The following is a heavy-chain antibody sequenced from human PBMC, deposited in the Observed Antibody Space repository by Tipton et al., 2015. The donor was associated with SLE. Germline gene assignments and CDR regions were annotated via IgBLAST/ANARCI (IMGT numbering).Heavy chain of an antibody. J-gene: IGHJ4*01. Sequence: TLSLTCTVSGISISSAGYSWSWIRQSPGKGLEWIGYIFHSGNAYYNPSLKSRVTISIDTSRNQISLRLTSVTAADTAVYYCASGPSIAPGGYWGHGTLVIVSS. CDR2: IFHSGNA. CDR3: ASGPSIAPGGY. CDR1: GISISSAGYS. V-gene: IGHV4-30-2*06. D-gene: IGHD6-6*01.